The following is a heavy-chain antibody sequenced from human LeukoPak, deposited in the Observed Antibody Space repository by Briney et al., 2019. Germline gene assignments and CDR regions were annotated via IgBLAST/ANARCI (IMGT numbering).Heavy chain of an antibody. D-gene: IGHD1-7*01. J-gene: IGHJ4*02. CDR3: AKEKTTRTYYVDY. Sequence: GESLRLSCAASGFTFSSYWMSWVRRAPGKGLEWVANIKQDGSDKYYVDSVKGRFTISRDNAKNSVYLQMNSLRAEDTAVYYCAKEKTTRTYYVDYWGQGTLVTVSS. V-gene: IGHV3-7*01. CDR2: IKQDGSDK. CDR1: GFTFSSYW.